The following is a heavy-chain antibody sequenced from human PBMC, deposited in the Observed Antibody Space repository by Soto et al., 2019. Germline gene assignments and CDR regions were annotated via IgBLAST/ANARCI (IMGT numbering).Heavy chain of an antibody. D-gene: IGHD2-2*01. CDR1: GYSFTSYW. V-gene: IGHV5-51*01. J-gene: IGHJ3*02. CDR3: ARHILGYCISNSCPNDAFDI. CDR2: IYPGDSDT. Sequence: GESLKISCKGSGYSFTSYWIGWVRQMPGKGLEWMGIIYPGDSDTRYSPSFQGQVTISADKSISTAYLQWSSLKASDTAMYYCARHILGYCISNSCPNDAFDIWGQGTMVTVSS.